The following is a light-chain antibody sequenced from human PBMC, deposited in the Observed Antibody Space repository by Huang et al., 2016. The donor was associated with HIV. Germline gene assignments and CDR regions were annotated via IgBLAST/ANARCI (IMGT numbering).Light chain of an antibody. Sequence: AIQMTQSPSSLSASVGDRFTITCRASQGIRNDLGWYQQKPGKAHKHLIYAASTLQSGVPSRFSGSGSGTDFTLTISSLQPEDFATYYCLQDYTYPLTFGPGTKVDIK. J-gene: IGKJ3*01. CDR3: LQDYTYPLT. CDR1: QGIRND. CDR2: AAS. V-gene: IGKV1-6*01.